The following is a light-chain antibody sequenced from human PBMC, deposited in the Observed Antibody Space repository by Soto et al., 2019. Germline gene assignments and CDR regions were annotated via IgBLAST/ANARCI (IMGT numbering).Light chain of an antibody. CDR3: QSYDSSLSGLV. J-gene: IGLJ1*01. V-gene: IGLV1-40*01. Sequence: QSVLTQPPSVSGAPGKRVTISCTGSSSHIGAGYDVHWYQQLPGTAPKLLIYGNSNRPSGVPDRFSGSKSGTSASLAITGLQAEDEADYYCQSYDSSLSGLVFGTGTKLTVL. CDR2: GNS. CDR1: SSHIGAGYD.